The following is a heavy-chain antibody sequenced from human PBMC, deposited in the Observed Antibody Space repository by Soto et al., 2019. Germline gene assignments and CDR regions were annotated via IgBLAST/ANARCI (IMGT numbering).Heavy chain of an antibody. CDR1: GFSLSNARMG. V-gene: IGHV2-26*01. Sequence: QVTLKESGPVLVNPTETLTLTCTVSGFSLSNARMGVSWIRQPPGKALEWLAHIFSNDEKSYSTSLKSRLTISKDTSKSQVVLTMTNMDPVDTATYYCARAYDYIWGSYRQSPYYFDYWGQGTLVTVSS. CDR2: IFSNDEK. J-gene: IGHJ4*02. CDR3: ARAYDYIWGSYRQSPYYFDY. D-gene: IGHD3-16*02.